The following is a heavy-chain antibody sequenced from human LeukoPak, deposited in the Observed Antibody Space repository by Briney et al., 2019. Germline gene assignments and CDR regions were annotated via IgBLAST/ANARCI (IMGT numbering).Heavy chain of an antibody. Sequence: SETLSLTCAVSDYSVTSGHYWGWIRLAPGKGLEWIGSIYHSGGTYYNPSLKSRVTISVDTSKDQFSLRLTSVTAADTAIYYCAKEGGIHEYVSMDVWGNGTTVIVSS. J-gene: IGHJ6*04. D-gene: IGHD3-16*01. V-gene: IGHV4-38-2*02. CDR2: IYHSGGT. CDR3: AKEGGIHEYVSMDV. CDR1: DYSVTSGHY.